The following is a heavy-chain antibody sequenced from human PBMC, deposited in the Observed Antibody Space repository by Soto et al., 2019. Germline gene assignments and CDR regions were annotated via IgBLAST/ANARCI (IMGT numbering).Heavy chain of an antibody. D-gene: IGHD3-22*01. CDR3: ATGXFVGYYDSSRYSYYFDY. V-gene: IGHV1-24*01. CDR1: GYTLTELS. J-gene: IGHJ4*02. Sequence: GASVKVSCKVSGYTLTELSMHWVRQAPGKGLEWMGGFDPEDGETIYAQKFQGRVTMTEDTSTDTAYMELSSLRSEDTAVYYCATGXFVGYYDSSRYSYYFDYWSQGTLVTVSS. CDR2: FDPEDGET.